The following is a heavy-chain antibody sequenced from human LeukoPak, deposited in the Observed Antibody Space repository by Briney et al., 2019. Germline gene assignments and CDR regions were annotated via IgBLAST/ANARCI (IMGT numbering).Heavy chain of an antibody. CDR2: IYYSGST. CDR1: GGSISSSSYY. CDR3: ARDWQWLLFDY. D-gene: IGHD6-19*01. J-gene: IGHJ4*02. V-gene: IGHV4-39*07. Sequence: ASETLSLTCTVSGGSISSSSYYWGWIRQPPGKGLEWIGSIYYSGSTYYNPSLKSRVTISVDTSKNQFSLKLSSVTAADTAVYYCARDWQWLLFDYWGQGAVVTVSS.